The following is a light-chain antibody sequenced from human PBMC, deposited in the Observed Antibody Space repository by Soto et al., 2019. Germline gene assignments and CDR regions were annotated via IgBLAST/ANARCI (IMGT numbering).Light chain of an antibody. Sequence: QSALTQPPSASGSPGQSVTISCTGTKNDIGVYDFVSWYQHHPGKARRLIIYEVVQRPSGVPDRFSGSKSGNTASLTVSWLQAADEGDYFCKSYAGSNTYVFGSGTQLTVL. CDR2: EVV. CDR3: KSYAGSNTYV. J-gene: IGLJ1*01. V-gene: IGLV2-8*01. CDR1: KNDIGVYDF.